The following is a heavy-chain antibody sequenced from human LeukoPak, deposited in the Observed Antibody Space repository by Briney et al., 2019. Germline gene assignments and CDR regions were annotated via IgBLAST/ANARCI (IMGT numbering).Heavy chain of an antibody. CDR3: ARVGRAVAATHFDY. D-gene: IGHD6-19*01. Sequence: SQTLSLTCAISGDSVSSNSAAWNWIKQSPSRGLEWLGRTYYMSKWNNDYAVSVKSRITINPDTSNNQFSLQLNSVTPEDTAVYYCARVGRAVAATHFDYWGQGTLVTVSS. J-gene: IGHJ4*02. V-gene: IGHV6-1*01. CDR1: GDSVSSNSAA. CDR2: TYYMSKWNN.